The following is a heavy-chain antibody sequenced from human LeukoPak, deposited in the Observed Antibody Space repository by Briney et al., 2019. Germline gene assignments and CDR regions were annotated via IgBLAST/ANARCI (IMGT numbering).Heavy chain of an antibody. J-gene: IGHJ6*03. CDR2: IGSSGGII. Sequence: PGGSLKLSCAASEFTFSGYDMHWVREAPGKGLEWVSCIGSSGGIIYYADSVKGRFTISRDHAKNSLYLQMNSLRARDTAVYYCAKDPNYHYYGSGRNYYYYYMDVWGKGTTVTISS. V-gene: IGHV3-48*03. CDR3: AKDPNYHYYGSGRNYYYYYMDV. CDR1: EFTFSGYD. D-gene: IGHD3-10*01.